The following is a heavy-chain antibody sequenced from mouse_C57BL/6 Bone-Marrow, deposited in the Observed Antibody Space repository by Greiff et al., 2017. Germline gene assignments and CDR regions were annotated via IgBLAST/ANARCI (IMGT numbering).Heavy chain of an antibody. Sequence: QVQLQQSGPGLVAPSQSLSITCTVSGFSLTSYAISWVRQPPGKGLEWLGVIWTGGGTNYNSALKSRLSISKDNSKSQVFLKMNSLQTDDTARYYCARNTHYYGSSFPVDYWGQGTTLTVSS. V-gene: IGHV2-9-1*01. CDR2: IWTGGGT. CDR3: ARNTHYYGSSFPVDY. D-gene: IGHD1-1*01. CDR1: GFSLTSYA. J-gene: IGHJ2*01.